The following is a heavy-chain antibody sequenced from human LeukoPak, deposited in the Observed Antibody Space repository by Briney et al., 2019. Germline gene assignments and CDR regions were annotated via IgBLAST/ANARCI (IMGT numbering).Heavy chain of an antibody. CDR1: GGSISSYY. CDR3: AVDHDAFDI. Sequence: MTSETLSLTCTVSGGSISSYYWSWIRQPPGKGLEWIGYIYYSGSTNYNPSLKSRVTISVDTSKNQFSLKLSSVTAADTAVYYCAVDHDAFDIWGQGTMVTVSS. J-gene: IGHJ3*02. V-gene: IGHV4-59*01. CDR2: IYYSGST.